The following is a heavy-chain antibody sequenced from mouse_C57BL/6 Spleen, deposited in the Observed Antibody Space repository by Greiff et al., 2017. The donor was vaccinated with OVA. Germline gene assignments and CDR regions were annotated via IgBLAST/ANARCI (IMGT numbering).Heavy chain of an antibody. Sequence: DVQLQESGPGLVKPSQSLSLTCSVSGFSITSCYYWNCLRPFPGNKLELMAYISYDGSNYYPPSLKNRISITRDTSKNQFFLKLNTVTTEDTATYYSASEEEGYSGYFDYWGQGTTLTVSS. J-gene: IGHJ2*01. CDR2: ISYDGSN. V-gene: IGHV3-6*01. CDR3: ASEEEGYSGYFDY. D-gene: IGHD3-1*01. CDR1: GFSITSCYY.